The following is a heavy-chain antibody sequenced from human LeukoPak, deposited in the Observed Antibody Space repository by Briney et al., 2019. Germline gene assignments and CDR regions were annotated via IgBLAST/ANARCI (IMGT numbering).Heavy chain of an antibody. CDR1: GFTFSSYS. J-gene: IGHJ6*02. CDR3: ARDRKSRYYDILTGYLPYYYYGMDV. CDR2: ISSSSSTL. Sequence: QPGGSLRLSCATSGFTFSSYSMSWVRQDPGKWLEWVSYISSSSSTLYYADSVKGRFTISRDNAKNSLYLQMNSLRAEDTAVYYCARDRKSRYYDILTGYLPYYYYGMDVWGQGTTVTVSS. D-gene: IGHD3-9*01. V-gene: IGHV3-48*01.